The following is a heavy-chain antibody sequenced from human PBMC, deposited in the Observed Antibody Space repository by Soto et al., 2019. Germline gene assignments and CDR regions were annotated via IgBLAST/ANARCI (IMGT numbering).Heavy chain of an antibody. Sequence: QVQLQQWGAGLLKPSETLSLTCAVYGGSFSGHSWTWIRQSPGKGQEWIGDINHSGRVNYSPSLKSRVTIPLDTSKNQFSLTLSAVTAADTAMYYCSTRAYDTNGYYRFDPWGQGTLVTVSS. CDR1: GGSFSGHS. CDR3: STRAYDTNGYYRFDP. CDR2: INHSGRV. J-gene: IGHJ5*01. V-gene: IGHV4-34*01. D-gene: IGHD3-22*01.